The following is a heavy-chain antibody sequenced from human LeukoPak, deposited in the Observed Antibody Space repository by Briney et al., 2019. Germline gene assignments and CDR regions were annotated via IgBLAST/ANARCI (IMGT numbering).Heavy chain of an antibody. D-gene: IGHD6-19*01. J-gene: IGHJ4*02. CDR2: INHSGST. CDR3: ARVEDSSGWYIGY. CDR1: GGSFSGYY. Sequence: SETLSLTCAVYGGSFSGYYWSWIRQPPGKGLEWIGEINHSGSTNYNPSLKSRVTISVDTSKNQFSLKLSSVTAADTAVYYCARVEDSSGWYIGYWGQGTLVTVSS. V-gene: IGHV4-34*01.